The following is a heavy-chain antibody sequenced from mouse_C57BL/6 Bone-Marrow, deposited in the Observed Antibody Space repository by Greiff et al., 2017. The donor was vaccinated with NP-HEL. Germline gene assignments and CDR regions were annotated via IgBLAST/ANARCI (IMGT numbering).Heavy chain of an antibody. Sequence: EVHLVESGGDLVKPGGSLKLSCAASGFTFSSYGMSWVRQTPDKRLEWVATISSGGSYTYYPDSVKGRFTISRDNAKNTLYLQMSSLKSEDTAMYYCARRMVTLFDYWGQGTTLTVSS. CDR3: ARRMVTLFDY. J-gene: IGHJ2*01. D-gene: IGHD2-3*01. V-gene: IGHV5-6*01. CDR1: GFTFSSYG. CDR2: ISSGGSYT.